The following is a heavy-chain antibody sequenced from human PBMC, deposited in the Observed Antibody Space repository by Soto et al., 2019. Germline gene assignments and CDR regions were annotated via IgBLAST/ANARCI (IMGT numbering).Heavy chain of an antibody. CDR2: ISGSGGST. J-gene: IGHJ4*02. CDR3: AKDVNSGSYRSSLDY. V-gene: IGHV3-23*01. Sequence: GGSLRLSCAASGFTFSSYAMSWVRQAPGKGLERVSAISGSGGSTYYADSVKGRFTISRDNSKNTLYLQMNSLRAEDTAVYYCAKDVNSGSYRSSLDYWGQGTLVTVSS. CDR1: GFTFSSYA. D-gene: IGHD1-26*01.